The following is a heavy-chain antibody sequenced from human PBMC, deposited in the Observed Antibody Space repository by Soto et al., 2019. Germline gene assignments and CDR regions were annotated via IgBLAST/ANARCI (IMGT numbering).Heavy chain of an antibody. J-gene: IGHJ4*02. CDR1: GFTVSSNY. CDR2: IHSGGST. V-gene: IGHV3-66*01. Sequence: GGSLRLSCAASGFTVSSNYMTWVRQAPGKGLEWVSLIHSGGSTYYADSVKGRFTISRDNSKNTLYLQMNSLRVEDTAIYYCARDRPEEVRGVILSFWGQGTLVTVSS. D-gene: IGHD3-10*01. CDR3: ARDRPEEVRGVILSF.